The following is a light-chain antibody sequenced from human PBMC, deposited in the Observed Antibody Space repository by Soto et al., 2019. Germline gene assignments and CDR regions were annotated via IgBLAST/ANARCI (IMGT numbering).Light chain of an antibody. CDR3: QQYESSVT. J-gene: IGKJ1*01. CDR2: GAS. CDR1: QSVSSSF. Sequence: EIVSTQSPGSLSLSPGEGATLSCRASQSVSSSFFAWYQQKPGQAPSLLIYGASRRATGVPDRFSGSGSGTDFTLSISRLEPEDFAVYYCQQYESSVTFGQGTKVEIK. V-gene: IGKV3-20*01.